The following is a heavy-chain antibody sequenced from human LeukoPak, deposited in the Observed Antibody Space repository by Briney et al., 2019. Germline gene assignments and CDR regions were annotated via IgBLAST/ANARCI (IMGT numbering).Heavy chain of an antibody. D-gene: IGHD3-22*01. CDR2: IKQDGSEK. J-gene: IGHJ4*02. Sequence: PGGSLRLSCAASGFTFSSYWMSWVRQAPGKGLEWVANIKQDGSEKYYVDSVKGRFTISRDSSKNTVFLKMNSLRPEDTALYYCVRSRPSDTSGWSNPYFDYWGQGTLVTVSS. CDR1: GFTFSSYW. CDR3: VRSRPSDTSGWSNPYFDY. V-gene: IGHV3-7*01.